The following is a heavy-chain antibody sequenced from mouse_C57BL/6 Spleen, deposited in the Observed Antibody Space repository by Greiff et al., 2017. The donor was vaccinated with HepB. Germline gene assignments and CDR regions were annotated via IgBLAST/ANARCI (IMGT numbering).Heavy chain of an antibody. J-gene: IGHJ2*01. D-gene: IGHD2-5*01. CDR1: GYTFTSYW. Sequence: QVQLQLPGAELVKSGASVKLSCKASGYTFTSYWLQWVKLRPGQGLEWIGEIDPSDSYTNYNQKFKGKATLTVDTSSSTVYMQLSSLTSEDSAVYYCARKGYSNYVAYWGQGTTLTVSA. CDR2: IDPSDSYT. V-gene: IGHV1-50*01. CDR3: ARKGYSNYVAY.